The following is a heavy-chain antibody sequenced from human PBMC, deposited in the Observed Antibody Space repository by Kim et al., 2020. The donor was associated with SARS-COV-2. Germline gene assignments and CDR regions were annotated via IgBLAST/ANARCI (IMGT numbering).Heavy chain of an antibody. D-gene: IGHD6-13*01. V-gene: IGHV3-21*01. CDR3: ARVVLAAEA. J-gene: IGHJ5*02. Sequence: SYIYYADSVKGRFTISRDNAKNSLYLQMNSLRAEDTAVYYCARVVLAAEAWGQGTLVTVSS. CDR2: SYI.